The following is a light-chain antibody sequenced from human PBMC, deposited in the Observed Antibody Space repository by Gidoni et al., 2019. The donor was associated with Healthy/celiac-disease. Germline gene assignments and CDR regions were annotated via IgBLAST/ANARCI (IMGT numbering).Light chain of an antibody. CDR2: KAS. Sequence: DIQMTQSPSTLSASVGDRVTITCRASQSISGWLAWYHQKPGKAPKLLIYKASSVATGVPSTFSGSGSGTEFTLTISSLQPDDFATYYCQQYLTYSPLTFGGGTKVEIK. J-gene: IGKJ4*01. V-gene: IGKV1-5*03. CDR3: QQYLTYSPLT. CDR1: QSISGW.